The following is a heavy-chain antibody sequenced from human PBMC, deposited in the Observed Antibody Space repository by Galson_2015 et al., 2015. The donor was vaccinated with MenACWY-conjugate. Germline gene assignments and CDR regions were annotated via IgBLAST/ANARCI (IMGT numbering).Heavy chain of an antibody. J-gene: IGHJ4*02. CDR2: INQDGSEK. D-gene: IGHD1-20*01. Sequence: SLRLSCATSGFTFTNYWMSWVRQAPGKGLEWVANINQDGSEKYYVDSVKSRFTISRDNAQNSLFLQMNSLRAEDTAMYYCVEGLTGWGQGTLVTVSS. CDR3: VEGLTG. CDR1: GFTFTNYW. V-gene: IGHV3-7*03.